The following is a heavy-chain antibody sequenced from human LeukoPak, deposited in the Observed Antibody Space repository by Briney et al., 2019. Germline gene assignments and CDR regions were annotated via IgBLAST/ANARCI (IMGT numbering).Heavy chain of an antibody. CDR3: ARSCYDDSSGYRWFDP. D-gene: IGHD3-22*01. Sequence: SQTLSLTCTVSGGSISSGGYYWSWIRQHPGKGLEWIGYIYYSGSTYYNPSLKSRVTISVDTSKNQFSLKLSSVTAADTAVYYCARSCYDDSSGYRWFDPWGQGTLVTVSS. V-gene: IGHV4-31*03. J-gene: IGHJ5*02. CDR1: GGSISSGGYY. CDR2: IYYSGST.